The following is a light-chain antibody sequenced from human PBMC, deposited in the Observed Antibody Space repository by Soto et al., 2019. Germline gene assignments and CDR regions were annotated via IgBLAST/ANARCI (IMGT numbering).Light chain of an antibody. Sequence: QSALTQPRSVSRSPGQSVTISFTGTSSDVGGYNYVSWYHQHPGKPPKLMIYDVSKRPSGVPDRFSVSKSGNTASLTISGLQAEDEAAYYCCSYAGSYSHVFGTGTKLSVL. CDR2: DVS. J-gene: IGLJ1*01. V-gene: IGLV2-11*01. CDR1: SSDVGGYNY. CDR3: CSYAGSYSHV.